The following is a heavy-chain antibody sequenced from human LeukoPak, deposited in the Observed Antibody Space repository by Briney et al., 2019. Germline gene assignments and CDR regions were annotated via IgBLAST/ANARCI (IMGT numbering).Heavy chain of an antibody. V-gene: IGHV4-59*01. Sequence: SETLSLTCTVSGGSISGYYWSWIRQTPGKGLEWIGYMFHSGSAKYNPSLESRVTISVDTSNNQFSLILRSVTSADTAVYYCATSLDFFPRFDPWGQGILVTVSS. CDR2: MFHSGSA. CDR3: ATSLDFFPRFDP. J-gene: IGHJ5*02. CDR1: GGSISGYY. D-gene: IGHD3/OR15-3a*01.